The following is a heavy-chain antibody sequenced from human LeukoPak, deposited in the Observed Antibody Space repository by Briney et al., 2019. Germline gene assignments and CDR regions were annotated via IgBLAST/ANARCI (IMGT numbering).Heavy chain of an antibody. V-gene: IGHV3-21*01. D-gene: IGHD2-8*01. Sequence: GGPLRLSCAASGFTFSSYAMNWVRQAPGKGLEWVSFIRSSSTYILYADSVRGRFTISRDNAKNSLYLQMNSLRVEDTAVYYCAKDASSSYRMVYATHYIDDWGQGTLVTVSS. CDR3: AKDASSSYRMVYATHYIDD. CDR1: GFTFSSYA. CDR2: IRSSSTYI. J-gene: IGHJ4*02.